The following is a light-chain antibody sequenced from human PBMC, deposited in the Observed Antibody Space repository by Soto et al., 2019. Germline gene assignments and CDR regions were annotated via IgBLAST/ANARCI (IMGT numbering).Light chain of an antibody. CDR3: QKYNSAPPST. CDR1: QGISNY. V-gene: IGKV1-27*01. CDR2: AAS. J-gene: IGKJ1*01. Sequence: DSQMTQSPSSLSASVGDRVTITCRASQGISNYVAWYQQKPGKVPKLLIYAASTLQSGVPSRFSGSGSGTDFTLTISSRQPEDVATYYCQKYNSAPPSTFGQGTKVEIK.